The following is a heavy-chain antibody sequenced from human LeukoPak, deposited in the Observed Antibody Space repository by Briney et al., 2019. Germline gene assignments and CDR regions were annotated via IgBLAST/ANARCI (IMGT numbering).Heavy chain of an antibody. J-gene: IGHJ5*02. CDR1: GFTFSSYA. CDR2: ISYDGSNK. CDR3: ARDGRDSSGWYDWFDP. Sequence: PGRSLRLSCAASGFTFSSYAMHWVRQAPGKGLEWVAVISYDGSNKYYADSVKGRFTISRDNSKNTLYLQMNSLRAEDTAVYYCARDGRDSSGWYDWFDPWGQGTLVTVSS. D-gene: IGHD6-19*01. V-gene: IGHV3-30-3*01.